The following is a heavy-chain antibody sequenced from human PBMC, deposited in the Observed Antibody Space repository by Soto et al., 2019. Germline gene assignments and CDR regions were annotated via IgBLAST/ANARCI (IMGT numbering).Heavy chain of an antibody. J-gene: IGHJ2*01. CDR1: GYPFTYYD. CDR2: MNPKGGNT. V-gene: IGHV1-8*01. CDR3: ARVHTVTTYFDV. Sequence: QVQLVQSGAEVKKPGASVRVSCQASGYPFTYYDINWVRQAPGQGLEWMGWMNPKGGNTGSAQRFQGRLTMTSNTSINTAYMDLTSLTSEDGATYYCARVHTVTTYFDVWGRGTPVTVSS. D-gene: IGHD4-17*01.